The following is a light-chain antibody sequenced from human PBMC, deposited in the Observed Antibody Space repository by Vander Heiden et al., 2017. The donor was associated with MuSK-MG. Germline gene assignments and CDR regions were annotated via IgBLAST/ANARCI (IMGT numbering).Light chain of an antibody. CDR2: GAS. V-gene: IGKV3-20*01. CDR1: HSVSSSY. J-gene: IGKJ2*01. Sequence: EIVLTQSPGTLSLSPWALATLSPSAGHSVSSSYLAWYQQKAGQAPRLLIYGASSRATGIPDRFSGSGSGTDFTLTISRLEPEDFAVYYCQQDGSSPRTFGQGTKLEIK. CDR3: QQDGSSPRT.